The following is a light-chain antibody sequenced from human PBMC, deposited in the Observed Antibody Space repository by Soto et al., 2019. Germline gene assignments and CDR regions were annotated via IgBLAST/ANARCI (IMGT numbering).Light chain of an antibody. Sequence: EIVLTQSPGTLSLSPGERATLSCRASQSVSSSYLAWYQQKPGQSPRLLIHGASSRATGIPDRFSGSGSGTDFTLTISSLEPEDFAVYYCQQYGTSRKTFGQGTKVDIK. CDR2: GAS. CDR3: QQYGTSRKT. V-gene: IGKV3-20*01. J-gene: IGKJ1*01. CDR1: QSVSSSY.